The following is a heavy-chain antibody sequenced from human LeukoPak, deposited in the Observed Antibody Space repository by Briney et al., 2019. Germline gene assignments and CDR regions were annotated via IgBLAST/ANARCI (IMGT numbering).Heavy chain of an antibody. CDR2: IYRSGST. V-gene: IGHV4-38-2*02. J-gene: IGHJ4*02. CDR1: GYSINSDYY. CDR3: VREFRWNGLDY. D-gene: IGHD1-1*01. Sequence: SETLSLTCAVSGYSINSDYYWGWIRQPPGKGLNWIGSIYRSGSTYYNPSLKSRITLSVDTSKNQLSLKLSSVTAADTAVYYCVREFRWNGLDYWGQGTLVIVSS.